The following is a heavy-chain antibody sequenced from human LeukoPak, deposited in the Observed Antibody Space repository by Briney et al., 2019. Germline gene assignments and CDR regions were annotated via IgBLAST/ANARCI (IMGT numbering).Heavy chain of an antibody. V-gene: IGHV4-34*01. Sequence: PSETLSLTCAVYGGSFSGYYWSWIRQPPGKGLEWIGEINHSGSTNYNPSLKSRVTISVDTSKNQFSLKLSSVTAADTAVYYCARESGSYCSSTSCYMWDYYYGMDVWGQGTTVTVSS. CDR1: GGSFSGYY. CDR3: ARESGSYCSSTSCYMWDYYYGMDV. D-gene: IGHD2-2*02. CDR2: INHSGST. J-gene: IGHJ6*02.